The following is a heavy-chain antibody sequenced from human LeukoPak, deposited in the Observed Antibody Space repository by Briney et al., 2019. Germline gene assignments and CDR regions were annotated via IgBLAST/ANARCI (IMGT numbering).Heavy chain of an antibody. CDR1: GGSISSYY. CDR2: IYYSGST. J-gene: IGHJ4*02. V-gene: IGHV4-59*01. Sequence: SETLSLTCTVSGGSISSYYWSWIRQPPGKRVEWIGYIYYSGSTSYNPSLKSRVTISVDTSKNQFSLKLSSVTAADTAVYYCARGSDSSSWDYWGQGTLVTVSS. CDR3: ARGSDSSSWDY. D-gene: IGHD6-13*01.